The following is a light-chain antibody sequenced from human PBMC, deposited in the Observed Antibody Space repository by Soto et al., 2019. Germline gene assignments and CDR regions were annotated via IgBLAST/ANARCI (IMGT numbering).Light chain of an antibody. CDR3: SSYTSSSTPYV. Sequence: HSVLTLSAFLPGSPVLSITIFCFSTSSDIGGYNYVSWYQQHPGKAPKLMIYDVSNRPSGVSNRFSGSKSGNTASLTISGLQAEDEADYYCSSYTSSSTPYVFGTGT. CDR2: DVS. CDR1: SSDIGGYNY. J-gene: IGLJ1*01. V-gene: IGLV2-14*01.